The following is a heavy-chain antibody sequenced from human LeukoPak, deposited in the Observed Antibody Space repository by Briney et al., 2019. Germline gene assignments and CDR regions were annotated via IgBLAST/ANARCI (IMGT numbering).Heavy chain of an antibody. CDR1: GGSFSGYY. D-gene: IGHD2-15*01. CDR2: INHSGST. Sequence: SETLSLTCAVYGGSFSGYYWSWIRQPPGKGLEWIGEINHSGSTNYIPSLKSRVTISVDTSKNQFSLKLSSVTAADTAVYCCARVKPKYCGGGSCYLYYYYGMDVWGQGTTVTVSS. V-gene: IGHV4-34*01. CDR3: ARVKPKYCGGGSCYLYYYYGMDV. J-gene: IGHJ6*02.